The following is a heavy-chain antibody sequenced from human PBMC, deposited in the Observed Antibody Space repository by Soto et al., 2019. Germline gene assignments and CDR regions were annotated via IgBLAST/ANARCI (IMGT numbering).Heavy chain of an antibody. CDR2: ISSSSSYI. CDR3: ARDEGFSSGANWFDP. V-gene: IGHV3-21*01. CDR1: GFTFSSYS. J-gene: IGHJ5*02. Sequence: EVQLVESGGGLVKPGGSLRLSCAASGFTFSSYSMNWVRQAPGKGLEWVSSISSSSSYIYYADSVKGRFTISRDNAKNSLYLQMNSLRAEDTAVYYCARDEGFSSGANWFDPWGQGTLVTVSS. D-gene: IGHD6-19*01.